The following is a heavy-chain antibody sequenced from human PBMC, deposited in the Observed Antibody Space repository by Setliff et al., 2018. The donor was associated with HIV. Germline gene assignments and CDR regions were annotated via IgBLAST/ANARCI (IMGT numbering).Heavy chain of an antibody. Sequence: ASVKVSCKASGYTFTTYGISWVRQAPGHGLEWMGWISPNFGHTNYAQNFLGRVTMTIDTSTSRAYMELRSLRPDDTAMYFCARLGSGWSDSYYYAMDIWGQGTTGTSP. CDR2: ISPNFGHT. J-gene: IGHJ6*02. D-gene: IGHD6-19*01. CDR1: GYTFTTYG. CDR3: ARLGSGWSDSYYYAMDI. V-gene: IGHV1-18*01.